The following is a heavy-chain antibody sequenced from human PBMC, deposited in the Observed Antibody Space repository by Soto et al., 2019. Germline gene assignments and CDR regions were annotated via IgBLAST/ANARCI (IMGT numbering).Heavy chain of an antibody. Sequence: GGSLRLSCAASGFTFSSYAMHWVRQAPGKGLEYVSAISSNGGSTYYANSVKGRFTISRDNSKNTLYLQMGSLRAEDMAVYYCARDPYSSSWSDYYYYMDVWGKGTTVTVSS. V-gene: IGHV3-64*01. CDR3: ARDPYSSSWSDYYYYMDV. CDR2: ISSNGGST. J-gene: IGHJ6*03. CDR1: GFTFSSYA. D-gene: IGHD6-13*01.